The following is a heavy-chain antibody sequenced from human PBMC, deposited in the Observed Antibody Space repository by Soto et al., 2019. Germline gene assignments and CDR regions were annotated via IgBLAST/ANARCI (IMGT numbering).Heavy chain of an antibody. D-gene: IGHD4-4*01. J-gene: IGHJ6*02. V-gene: IGHV1-3*01. CDR3: ARDLAGLTTVLYFYGMDV. CDR1: GYTFTSYA. CDR2: INAGNGNT. Sequence: ASVKVSCKACGYTFTSYAMHWVRQAPGQRLEWMGWINAGNGNTKYSQKFQGRVTITRDTSASTVYMELSSLRSEDTAVYYCARDLAGLTTVLYFYGMDVWGQGTTVTVSS.